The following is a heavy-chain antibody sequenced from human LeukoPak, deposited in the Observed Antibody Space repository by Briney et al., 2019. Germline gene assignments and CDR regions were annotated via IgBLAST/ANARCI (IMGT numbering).Heavy chain of an antibody. Sequence: GRSLRLSCAASGFTFSSYGMHWVRQAPGKGLEWVAVISYDGSNKFYADSVKGRFTISRDNSKSTLYLQMNSLRAEDTAVYYCAKEVGYYGSGSHYYYYYGMDVWGQGTTVTVSS. CDR1: GFTFSSYG. J-gene: IGHJ6*02. D-gene: IGHD3-10*01. CDR2: ISYDGSNK. V-gene: IGHV3-30*18. CDR3: AKEVGYYGSGSHYYYYYGMDV.